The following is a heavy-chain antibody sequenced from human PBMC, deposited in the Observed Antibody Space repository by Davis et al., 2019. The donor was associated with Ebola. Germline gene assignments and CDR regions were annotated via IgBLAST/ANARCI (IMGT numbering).Heavy chain of an antibody. V-gene: IGHV1-2*06. CDR3: ARYDFWSGPFPRGFDP. CDR2: INPNSGGT. J-gene: IGHJ5*02. D-gene: IGHD3-3*01. CDR1: GYTFTGYY. Sequence: ASVKVSCKASGYTFTGYYMHWVRQAPGQGLEWMGRINPNSGGTNYAQKFQGRVTMTRDTSISTAYMELSRLRSDDTAVYYCARYDFWSGPFPRGFDPWGQGTLVTVSS.